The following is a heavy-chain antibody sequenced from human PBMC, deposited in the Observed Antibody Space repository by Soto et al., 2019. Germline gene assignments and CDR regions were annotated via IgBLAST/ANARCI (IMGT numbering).Heavy chain of an antibody. D-gene: IGHD2-2*01. CDR2: MNPNSGNT. J-gene: IGHJ4*02. V-gene: IGHV1-8*01. Sequence: ASVKVSCKASGYTFTSYDINWVRQATGQGLEWMGWMNPNSGNTGYAQKFQGRVTMTRNTSISTAYMELRSLTSDDSAMYFCARDTSHYFDHWGQGILVTVSS. CDR3: ARDTSHYFDH. CDR1: GYTFTSYD.